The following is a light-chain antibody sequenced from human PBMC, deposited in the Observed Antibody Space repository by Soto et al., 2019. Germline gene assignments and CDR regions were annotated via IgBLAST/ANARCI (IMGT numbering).Light chain of an antibody. Sequence: DIQMTQSPSTLSASVGDRVTITCRASQSINNRLVWYQQKPGIAPKLMIYKASSLESGVPSRFSGSGSGTDFTLTISSLQPEDFTPYYCQQYNSYPWTFGPGTEVEIK. CDR3: QQYNSYPWT. CDR2: KAS. CDR1: QSINNR. J-gene: IGKJ1*01. V-gene: IGKV1-5*03.